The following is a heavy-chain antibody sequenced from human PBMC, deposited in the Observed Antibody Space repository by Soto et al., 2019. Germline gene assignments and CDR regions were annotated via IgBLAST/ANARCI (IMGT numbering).Heavy chain of an antibody. V-gene: IGHV1-3*01. D-gene: IGHD2-2*01. CDR3: ARGIVVVPAVNNWFDP. J-gene: IGHJ5*02. CDR2: INAGNGNT. Sequence: ASVKVSCKASGYTFTSYGISWVRQAPGQRLEWMGWINAGNGNTKYSQKFQGRVTITRDTSASTAYMELSSLRSEDTAVYYCARGIVVVPAVNNWFDPWGQGTLVTVSS. CDR1: GYTFTSYG.